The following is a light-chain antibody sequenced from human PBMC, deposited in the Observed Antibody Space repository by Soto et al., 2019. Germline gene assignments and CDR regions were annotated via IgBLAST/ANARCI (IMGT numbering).Light chain of an antibody. Sequence: QSSLTHPASWSGSPGQSITISCTGTSIDIAPYNYVSWYQQHPGKAPKLIIYEVSYRPSGISNRFSGSKSGNTASLTISGLQAEDEADYYYSSYTSSTNYVFGTGTKVTAL. V-gene: IGLV2-14*01. CDR1: SIDIAPYNY. CDR3: SSYTSSTNYV. J-gene: IGLJ1*01. CDR2: EVS.